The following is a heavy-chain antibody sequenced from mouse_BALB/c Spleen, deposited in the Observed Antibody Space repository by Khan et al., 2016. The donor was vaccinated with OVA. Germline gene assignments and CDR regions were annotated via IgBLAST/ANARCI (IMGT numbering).Heavy chain of an antibody. Sequence: QVQLKQSGAELVRPGVSVKISCKGSGYTFTDFTMHWVKQSHAKSLEWIGVISTYYGDVTYNQKFKGKATMTVDKSSSTAYMELARLTSEDSAIYCCSRGGGGNRFAYGGQGTLVTVSA. V-gene: IGHV1S137*01. CDR3: SRGGGGNRFAY. CDR2: ISTYYGDV. J-gene: IGHJ3*01. CDR1: GYTFTDFT.